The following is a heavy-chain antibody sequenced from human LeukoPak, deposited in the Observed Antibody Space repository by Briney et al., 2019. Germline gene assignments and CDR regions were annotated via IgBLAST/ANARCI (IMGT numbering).Heavy chain of an antibody. Sequence: SETLSLTCTVSGGSISSYYWSWIRQPAGKGLEWLGRIYTSGSTNYNPSLKSRVTISLDTSKNQFSLKLSSVTAADTAIYYCARDFSSSSTVYYYYYMDVWGKGTTVTVSS. V-gene: IGHV4-4*07. CDR1: GGSISSYY. D-gene: IGHD6-6*01. J-gene: IGHJ6*03. CDR2: IYTSGST. CDR3: ARDFSSSSTVYYYYYMDV.